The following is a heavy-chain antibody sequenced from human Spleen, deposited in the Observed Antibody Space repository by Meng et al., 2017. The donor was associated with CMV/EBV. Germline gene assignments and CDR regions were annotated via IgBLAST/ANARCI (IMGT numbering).Heavy chain of an antibody. D-gene: IGHD6-13*01. V-gene: IGHV4-59*01. CDR2: IYYSGST. J-gene: IGHJ4*02. CDR3: ARDSSWYIY. Sequence: SETLSLTCTVSGGSINGYYWSWIRQPPGKGLEWIGYIYYSGSTNYNPSLKSRVTISLDTSKNQFSLKLNSVTAADTSVYYCARDSSWYIYWGQGTRVTVSS. CDR1: GGSINGYY.